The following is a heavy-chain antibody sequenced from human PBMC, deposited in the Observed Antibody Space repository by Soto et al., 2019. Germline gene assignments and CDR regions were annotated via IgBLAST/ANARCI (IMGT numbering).Heavy chain of an antibody. Sequence: EVQLLESGGGLVQPGGSLRLSCAGSGFTFGDNGMSWVRQAPGKGLEWLSTISKSGTTTYYADSVQGRFTISRDNSKNTMFVEMNSLRVEDTAVYYCARDRGYCGSDSCHWCFALWVRGTLVTVSS. CDR3: ARDRGYCGSDSCHWCFAL. CDR2: ISKSGTTT. V-gene: IGHV3-23*01. J-gene: IGHJ2*01. CDR1: GFTFGDNG. D-gene: IGHD5-12*01.